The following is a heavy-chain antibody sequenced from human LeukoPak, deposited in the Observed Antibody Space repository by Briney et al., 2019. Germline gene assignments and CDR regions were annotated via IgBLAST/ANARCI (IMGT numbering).Heavy chain of an antibody. D-gene: IGHD6-19*01. J-gene: IGHJ4*02. Sequence: ASVQVSCQASGYTFNAYTIHWVRQAPGQRFEWMGWIDADNGDTAYSQNLQGRVTITRDTSARTVYMELTSLRSEDTAAYYCARGSTSGWPLDHWGQGTLLTISP. CDR3: ARGSTSGWPLDH. V-gene: IGHV1-3*01. CDR1: GYTFNAYT. CDR2: IDADNGDT.